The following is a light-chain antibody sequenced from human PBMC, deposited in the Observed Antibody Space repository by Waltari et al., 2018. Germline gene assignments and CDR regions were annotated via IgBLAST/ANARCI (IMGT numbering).Light chain of an antibody. CDR1: SGDVGGNNY. CDR3: CSYAGSYTWV. V-gene: IGLV2-11*01. Sequence: QSALTQPRSVSGSPGQSVTISCTGTSGDVGGNNYVSWYQQHPGKAPKVRIYDLSRRPSGVPARVSGSRSANPASLTISGLQAEDEADYYCCSYAGSYTWVFGGGTKVTVL. J-gene: IGLJ3*02. CDR2: DLS.